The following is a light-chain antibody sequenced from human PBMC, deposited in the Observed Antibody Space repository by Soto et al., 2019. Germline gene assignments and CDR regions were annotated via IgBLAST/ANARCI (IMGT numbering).Light chain of an antibody. CDR2: GAS. J-gene: IGKJ1*01. V-gene: IGKV3-20*01. Sequence: EIVLTQSPGTLSLSPGERATLSCRASQSVSSIYLAWYQQKPGQAPRLLIYGASNRATGIPHRFSGSGSGTDFTLTISRLEPEDFADYYCQQYGSSPWTFGQGTKVEI. CDR1: QSVSSIY. CDR3: QQYGSSPWT.